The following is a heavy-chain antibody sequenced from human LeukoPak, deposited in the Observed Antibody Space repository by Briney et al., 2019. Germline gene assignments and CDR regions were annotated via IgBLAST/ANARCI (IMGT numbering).Heavy chain of an antibody. CDR2: IYYSGST. D-gene: IGHD5-24*01. J-gene: IGHJ3*02. Sequence: PSETLSFTCTVSGGSTSSSSYYWGWIRQPPGKGLEWIGSIYYSGSTYYNPSLKSRVTISVDTSKNHFSRKVSSLTAADAAVYYCARLYVRRDGYNYQDAIDIWGEGTMVSVSS. CDR1: GGSTSSSSYY. CDR3: ARLYVRRDGYNYQDAIDI. V-gene: IGHV4-39*01.